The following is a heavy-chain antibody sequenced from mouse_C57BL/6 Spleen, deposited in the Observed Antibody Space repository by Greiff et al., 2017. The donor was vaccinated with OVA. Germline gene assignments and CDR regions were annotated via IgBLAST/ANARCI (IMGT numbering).Heavy chain of an antibody. V-gene: IGHV1-15*01. CDR2: IDPETGGP. J-gene: IGHJ3*01. Sequence: VQLQPSGAELVRPGSSLTLSCKASGYPFTDYVMHWVKQTPVHCLAWIGAIDPETGGPAYNQKFKGKAILTADKSSSTAYMELRSLTSEDSAVYYCTNILTDYSLAYWGQGTLVTVSA. D-gene: IGHD2-4*01. CDR1: GYPFTDYV. CDR3: TNILTDYSLAY.